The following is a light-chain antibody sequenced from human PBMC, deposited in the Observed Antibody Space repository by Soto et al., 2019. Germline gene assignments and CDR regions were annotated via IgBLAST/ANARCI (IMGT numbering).Light chain of an antibody. Sequence: DIQMTQSPSTLSASVGDRVTITCRASQSISAPLAWYQQKPGKAPKPLFYKASSLETGVPSSLSASGYGTEFALPASSVQPDDFETYFCQHMATFGQGAKVEIK. J-gene: IGKJ1*01. V-gene: IGKV1-5*03. CDR3: QHMAT. CDR2: KAS. CDR1: QSISAP.